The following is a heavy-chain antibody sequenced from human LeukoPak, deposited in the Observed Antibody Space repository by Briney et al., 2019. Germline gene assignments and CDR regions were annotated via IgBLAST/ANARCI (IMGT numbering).Heavy chain of an antibody. J-gene: IGHJ4*02. D-gene: IGHD5-24*01. CDR1: GFTFSSYA. V-gene: IGHV3-30-3*01. Sequence: GRSLRLSCAASGFTFSSYAMHWVRQAPGKGLEWVAVISYDGSNKYYADSVKGRFTISRDNSKNTLYLQMNSLRAEDTAVYYCAGGAGDGYNLDYWGQGTLVTVSS. CDR3: AGGAGDGYNLDY. CDR2: ISYDGSNK.